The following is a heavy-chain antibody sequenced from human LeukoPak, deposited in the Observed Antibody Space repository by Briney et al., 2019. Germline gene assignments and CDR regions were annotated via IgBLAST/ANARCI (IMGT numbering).Heavy chain of an antibody. CDR2: IDWERNSF. J-gene: IGHJ4*02. Sequence: PGGSLRLSCAASGFIFRDFPMHWVRQAPGKGLEWVSGIDWERNSFGYADSVKGRFTISRDNAKNSLYLQMNSLRPEDTALYYCATEGAVDLVAGGKDAGYFHYWGQGALVIVSS. V-gene: IGHV3-9*01. D-gene: IGHD1-26*01. CDR1: GFIFRDFP. CDR3: ATEGAVDLVAGGKDAGYFHY.